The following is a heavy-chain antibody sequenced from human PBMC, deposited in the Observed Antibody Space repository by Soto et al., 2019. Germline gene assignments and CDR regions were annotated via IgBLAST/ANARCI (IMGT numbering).Heavy chain of an antibody. CDR2: IYYSGST. CDR3: ARQYSSSYDY. V-gene: IGHV4-59*01. D-gene: IGHD6-6*01. J-gene: IGHJ4*02. CDR1: GGSISSYY. Sequence: TLSLTCTVSGGSISSYYWSWIRQPPGKGLEWVGYIYYSGSTNYNPSLKSRVTISVDTSKNQFSLKLSSVTAADTAVYYCARQYSSSYDYWGQGTLVTVSS.